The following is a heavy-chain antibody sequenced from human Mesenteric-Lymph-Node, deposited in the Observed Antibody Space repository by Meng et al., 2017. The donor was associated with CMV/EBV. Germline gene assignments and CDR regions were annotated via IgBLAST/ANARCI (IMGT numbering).Heavy chain of an antibody. Sequence: GGSLRLSCAASGFTFNNYGIHWVRQAPGKGLGWVVFIRYDGSNEYYADSVKGRFTISRDNAKNSLYLQMNSLRAEDTALYYCAKGGFRVVPAAVDYWGQGTLVTVSS. D-gene: IGHD2-2*01. CDR1: GFTFNNYG. V-gene: IGHV3-30*02. CDR2: IRYDGSNE. J-gene: IGHJ4*02. CDR3: AKGGFRVVPAAVDY.